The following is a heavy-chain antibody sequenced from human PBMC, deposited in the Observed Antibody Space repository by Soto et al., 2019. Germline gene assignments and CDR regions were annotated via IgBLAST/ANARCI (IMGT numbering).Heavy chain of an antibody. CDR1: GFTFSKYA. Sequence: SLRLSCAASGFTFSKYAMSWVRQAPGKGLEWVSAISGSGGSTYYADSVKGRFTISRDNSKNTLYLQMNSLRAEDTAIYYCAKTSGYSSSWFDYGGKETLVTVSS. V-gene: IGHV3-23*01. CDR2: ISGSGGST. D-gene: IGHD6-13*01. CDR3: AKTSGYSSSWFDY. J-gene: IGHJ4*02.